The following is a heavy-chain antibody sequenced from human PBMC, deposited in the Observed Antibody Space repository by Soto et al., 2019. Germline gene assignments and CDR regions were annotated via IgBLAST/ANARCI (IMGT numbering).Heavy chain of an antibody. J-gene: IGHJ5*02. CDR2: IYYSGST. CDR3: ARDNCSSTSCYKSPWWFDH. Sequence: PSETLSLTCTVSGGSISSYYWSWIRQPPGKGLEWIGYIYYSGSTNYNPSLKSRVTISVDTSKNQFSLKLSSVTAADTAVYYCARDNCSSTSCYKSPWWFDHWGQGTLVTVSS. V-gene: IGHV4-59*01. CDR1: GGSISSYY. D-gene: IGHD2-2*02.